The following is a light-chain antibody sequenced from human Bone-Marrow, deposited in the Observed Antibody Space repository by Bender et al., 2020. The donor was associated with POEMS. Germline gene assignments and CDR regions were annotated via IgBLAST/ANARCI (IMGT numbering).Light chain of an antibody. J-gene: IGLJ2*01. Sequence: QSVLTQPPSASGTPGQSVIISCSGTDSNFGGNNVNWYQHLPGSAPRLVVYSNYQRPSGVPARFSGSKSGSTASLTISGLQVEDEAVYYCNSYTGGGIFGGFGGGTRLSVL. CDR1: DSNFGGNN. CDR2: SNY. CDR3: NSYTGGGIFGG. V-gene: IGLV1-44*01.